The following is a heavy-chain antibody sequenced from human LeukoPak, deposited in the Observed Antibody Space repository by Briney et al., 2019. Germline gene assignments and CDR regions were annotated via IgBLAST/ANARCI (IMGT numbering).Heavy chain of an antibody. Sequence: GASVKVSCEASGYPFTSYGISWVRQAPGQGLEWMGIINPSGGSTSYAQKFQGRVTMTRDTSTSTVYMELSSLRSEDTAVYYCARDQDWNYAFDIWGQGTMVTVSS. CDR2: INPSGGST. D-gene: IGHD1-7*01. CDR1: GYPFTSYG. J-gene: IGHJ3*02. V-gene: IGHV1-46*01. CDR3: ARDQDWNYAFDI.